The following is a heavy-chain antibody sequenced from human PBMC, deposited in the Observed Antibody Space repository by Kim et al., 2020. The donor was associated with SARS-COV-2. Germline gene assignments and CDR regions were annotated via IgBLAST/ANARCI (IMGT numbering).Heavy chain of an antibody. CDR3: ARDPDSSGWYFERTWYFDL. Sequence: SETLSLTCAVSGGSISSSNWWSWVRQPPGKGLEWIGEIYHSGSTNYNPSLKSRDTISVDKPKNQFSLKLSSVTAADTAVYYCARDPDSSGWYFERTWYFDLWGRGTLVTVSS. D-gene: IGHD6-19*01. V-gene: IGHV4-4*02. J-gene: IGHJ2*01. CDR1: GGSISSSNW. CDR2: IYHSGST.